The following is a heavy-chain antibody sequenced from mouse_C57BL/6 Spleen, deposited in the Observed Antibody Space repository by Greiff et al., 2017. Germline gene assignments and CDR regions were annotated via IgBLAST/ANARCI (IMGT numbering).Heavy chain of an antibody. CDR1: VYTFTSYW. D-gene: IGHD1-1*01. CDR2: IDPNSGGT. CDR3: ARGYGSSYNYAMDY. J-gene: IGHJ4*01. V-gene: IGHV1-72*01. Sequence: VQLQQPGAELLKPLSSVTLSFKASVYTFTSYWMHWVKPRPGRGLEWIGRIDPNSGGTKYNEKFKSKATLTVDKPSSTAYMQLSSLTSEDSAVYYCARGYGSSYNYAMDYWGQGTSVTVSS.